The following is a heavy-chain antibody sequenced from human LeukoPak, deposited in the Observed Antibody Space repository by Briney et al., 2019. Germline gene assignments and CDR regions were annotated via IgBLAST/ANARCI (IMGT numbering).Heavy chain of an antibody. Sequence: PGRSLRLSCAASGFTFSSYAMHWVRQAPGKGLEWVAVISYDGSNKYYADSVKGRFTISRDNSKNTLYLQMNSLRAEDTAVYYCAREPEKDSSGYYFDYWGQGTLVTVSS. CDR2: ISYDGSNK. V-gene: IGHV3-30-3*01. J-gene: IGHJ4*02. CDR3: AREPEKDSSGYYFDY. CDR1: GFTFSSYA. D-gene: IGHD3-22*01.